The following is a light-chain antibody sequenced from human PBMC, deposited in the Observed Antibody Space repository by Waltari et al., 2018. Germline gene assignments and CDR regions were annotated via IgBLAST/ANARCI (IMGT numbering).Light chain of an antibody. J-gene: IGLJ3*02. CDR1: SSNVRSNP. CDR2: TDN. V-gene: IGLV1-44*01. Sequence: QSVLTQVPSASGTPGQKVTISCSWGSSNVRSNPVPWYQALPGTAPTLLIHTDNQRPSGVPDRFSASKSGTSASLAISGLRSEDEAEYYCASWDDTVDGPVFGGGTKVTVL. CDR3: ASWDDTVDGPV.